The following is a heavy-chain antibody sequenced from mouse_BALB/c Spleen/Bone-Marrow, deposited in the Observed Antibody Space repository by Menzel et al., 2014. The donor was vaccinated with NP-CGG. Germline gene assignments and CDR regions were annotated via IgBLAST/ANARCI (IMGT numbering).Heavy chain of an antibody. J-gene: IGHJ2*02. CDR3: TREGLYFDYDGDYFDY. D-gene: IGHD2-4*01. Sequence: QVQLQQSGAELVRPGDSVTLSCKASGYRFTDYEMHWVKKTPVYSLEWIGSIDPEIGGTAYNPKFKDKATLTADKSSRTAYMELRSLTSGDSAVYYCTREGLYFDYDGDYFDYWGQGTSLTVSS. CDR1: GYRFTDYE. V-gene: IGHV1-15*01. CDR2: IDPEIGGT.